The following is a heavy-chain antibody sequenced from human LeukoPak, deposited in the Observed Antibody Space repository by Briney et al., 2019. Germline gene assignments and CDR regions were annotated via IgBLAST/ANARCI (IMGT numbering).Heavy chain of an antibody. CDR2: TSYSEGT. CDR3: ATADWESFYFDS. V-gene: IGHV4-31*03. D-gene: IGHD1-26*01. Sequence: SETLSLTCTVSGGSVSRGGYYWNWIRQHPGKGLEWIGFTSYSEGTYYNPSLMSRITVSVDRSQNQFSLKMRDVTAADTAVYFCATADWESFYFDSWGQGALVAVSS. J-gene: IGHJ4*02. CDR1: GGSVSRGGYY.